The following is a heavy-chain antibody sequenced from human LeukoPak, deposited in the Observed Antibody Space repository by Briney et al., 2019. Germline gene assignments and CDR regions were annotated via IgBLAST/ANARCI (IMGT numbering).Heavy chain of an antibody. J-gene: IGHJ6*02. CDR2: IYYSVST. D-gene: IGHD1-26*01. V-gene: IGHV4-30-4*01. CDR1: GDSISSGDYY. CDR3: ARVLSDYPYYYYGMDV. Sequence: SETLSLTHTVSGDSISSGDYYWSWIRQPPGKGLEWIGYIYYSVSTYYNPSLKSRVTISVDTSKNQFSLKLSSVTAADTAVYYCARVLSDYPYYYYGMDVWGQGTTVTVSS.